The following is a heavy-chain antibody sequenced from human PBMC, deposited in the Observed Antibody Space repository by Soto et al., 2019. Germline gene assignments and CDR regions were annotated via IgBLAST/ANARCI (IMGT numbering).Heavy chain of an antibody. Sequence: ASVKVSCKVSGYTLTELSMHWVRQAPGKGLEWMGGFDPEDGETIYAQKFQGRVTMTEDTSTDTAYMELSSLRSEDTAVYYCATDGGSSSWYFGYYGMDVWGQGTTVTVSS. V-gene: IGHV1-24*01. CDR3: ATDGGSSSWYFGYYGMDV. J-gene: IGHJ6*02. CDR1: GYTLTELS. CDR2: FDPEDGET. D-gene: IGHD6-13*01.